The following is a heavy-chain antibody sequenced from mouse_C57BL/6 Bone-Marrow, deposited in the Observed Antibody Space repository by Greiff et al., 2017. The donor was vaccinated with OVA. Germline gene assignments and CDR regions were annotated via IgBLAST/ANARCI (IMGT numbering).Heavy chain of an antibody. D-gene: IGHD1-1*01. Sequence: VKLQQPGAELVKPGASVKVSCKASGYTFTSYWMHWVKQRPGQGLEWIGRIHPSDSDTNYNQKFKGKATLTVDKSSSTAYMQLSSLTSEDSAVYYCAIPPHYYGSSYAEAMDYWGQGTSVTVSS. CDR2: IHPSDSDT. CDR3: AIPPHYYGSSYAEAMDY. CDR1: GYTFTSYW. V-gene: IGHV1-74*01. J-gene: IGHJ4*01.